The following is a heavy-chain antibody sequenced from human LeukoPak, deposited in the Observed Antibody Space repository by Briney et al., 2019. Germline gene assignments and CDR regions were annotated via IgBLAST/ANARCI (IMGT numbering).Heavy chain of an antibody. D-gene: IGHD3-10*01. CDR2: ISGSGGST. CDR3: AKTITMVRGVDY. J-gene: IGHJ4*02. Sequence: GGSLRLSCAASGFTFSSYAMSWVRQAPGKGLEWVSVISGSGGSTYYADSVKGRFTISRDNSKNTLYLQMNSLRAEDTVVYYCAKTITMVRGVDYWGQGTLVTVSS. V-gene: IGHV3-23*01. CDR1: GFTFSSYA.